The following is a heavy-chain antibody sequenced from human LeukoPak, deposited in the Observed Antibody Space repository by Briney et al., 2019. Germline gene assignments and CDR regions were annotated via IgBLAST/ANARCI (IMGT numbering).Heavy chain of an antibody. V-gene: IGHV3-9*01. CDR1: GFTFDDYA. Sequence: GRSLRLSCAASGFTFDDYAMHWVRQAPGKGLEWVSGISWNSGSIGYADSVKGRFTISRDNAKNSLYLQMNSPRAEDTALYYCAKPLWGDYVGGSGVFDYWGQGTLVTVSS. CDR2: ISWNSGSI. CDR3: AKPLWGDYVGGSGVFDY. J-gene: IGHJ4*02. D-gene: IGHD4-23*01.